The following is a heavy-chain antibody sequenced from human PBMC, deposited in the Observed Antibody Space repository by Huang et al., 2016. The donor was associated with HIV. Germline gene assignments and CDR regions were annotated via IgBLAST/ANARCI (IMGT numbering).Heavy chain of an antibody. D-gene: IGHD3-22*01. CDR3: AKVLREKGGYYDSYAQSPGDY. J-gene: IGHJ4*02. V-gene: IGHV3-30*18. CDR1: GFTFSYYG. CDR2: IAHAGRNK. Sequence: QVQLVESGGGVVLPGRSLRLSCAASGFTFSYYGMHWVRQAPGKGLEWVAVIAHAGRNKYYADSVKGRFTVSRDNSKNTLFLQMNSLRAEDTAVYYCAKVLREKGGYYDSYAQSPGDYWGQGTLVTVSS.